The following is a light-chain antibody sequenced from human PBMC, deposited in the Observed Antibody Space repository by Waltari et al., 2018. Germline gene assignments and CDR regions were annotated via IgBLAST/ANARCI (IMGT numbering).Light chain of an antibody. J-gene: IGLJ3*02. CDR3: SSYAGSENVV. CDR2: EVY. Sequence: QSALTQPPSASGSLRQSVTISCTGTSTNVGGYNSVSWYQQHPGKAPRLMIYEVYNRPSGVPDRFSGSKSGNTASLTVSGLQADDEADYYCSSYAGSENVVFGGGTKLTVL. V-gene: IGLV2-8*01. CDR1: STNVGGYNS.